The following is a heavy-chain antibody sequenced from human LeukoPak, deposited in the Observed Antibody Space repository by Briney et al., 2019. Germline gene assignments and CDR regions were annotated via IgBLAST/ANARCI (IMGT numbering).Heavy chain of an antibody. D-gene: IGHD3-22*01. CDR2: IYYSGST. CDR3: ARGYYYDSSGYHLDY. J-gene: IGHJ4*02. CDR1: GGSVSSGSYY. Sequence: PSETLSLTCTVSGGSVSSGSYYWSWIRQPPGKGLEWIGYIYYSGSTNYNPSLKSRVTISIDTSKNQFSLKLSSVTAADTAVYYCARGYYYDSSGYHLDYWGQGTLVTVSS. V-gene: IGHV4-61*01.